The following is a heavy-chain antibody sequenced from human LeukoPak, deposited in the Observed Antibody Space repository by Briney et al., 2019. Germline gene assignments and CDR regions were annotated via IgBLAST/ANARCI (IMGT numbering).Heavy chain of an antibody. V-gene: IGHV1-2*02. J-gene: IGHJ6*03. CDR3: ARDVVVAAPGYYMDV. Sequence: ASVKVSCKASGYTFTGYYMHGVRQAPGQGLEWMGWINPNSGGTNYAQKFQGRVTMTRDTSISTAYMEVSRLRSDDTAVYHCARDVVVAAPGYYMDVWGKGTTVTVSS. CDR2: INPNSGGT. CDR1: GYTFTGYY. D-gene: IGHD2-15*01.